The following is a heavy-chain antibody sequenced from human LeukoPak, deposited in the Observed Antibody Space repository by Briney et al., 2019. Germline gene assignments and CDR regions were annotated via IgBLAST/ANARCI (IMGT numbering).Heavy chain of an antibody. CDR2: IRSKASGGTT. D-gene: IGHD3-22*01. Sequence: GGSLRLSCTASGFTFGDYTMSWFRQPPGKGLEWVGFIRSKASGGTTDYAASVRGRFTISRDDSKSIAYLHLNSLRTEDTAVYYCARGGYLYGAWGQGSLVTVSS. CDR3: ARGGYLYGA. CDR1: GFTFGDYT. V-gene: IGHV3-49*03. J-gene: IGHJ5*02.